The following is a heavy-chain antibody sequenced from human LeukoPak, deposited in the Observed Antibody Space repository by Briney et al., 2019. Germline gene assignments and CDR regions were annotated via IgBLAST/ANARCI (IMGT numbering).Heavy chain of an antibody. J-gene: IGHJ5*02. CDR1: GYSFTSYW. Sequence: GESLKISCKGSGYSFTSYWIGWVRQMPGKGLEWMGIIYPGDSDTRYSPSFQGQVTISADKSISTAYLQWISLKASDTAMYYCARGYCSSTSETCSWFNPWGQGTLVTVSS. CDR2: IYPGDSDT. D-gene: IGHD2-2*01. V-gene: IGHV5-51*01. CDR3: ARGYCSSTSETCSWFNP.